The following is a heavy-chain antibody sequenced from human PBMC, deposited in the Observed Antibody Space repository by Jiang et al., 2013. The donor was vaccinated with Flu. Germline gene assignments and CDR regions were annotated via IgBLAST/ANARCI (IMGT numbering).Heavy chain of an antibody. CDR2: ISGSGGST. CDR3: VKAPRFSSSSYYFDF. CDR1: SYA. D-gene: IGHD6-6*01. Sequence: SYAMSWVRQAPGKGLQWVSIISGSGGSTYSADSVKGRFTISRDNSKNTLYLQMNSLRVEDTAVYYCVKAPRFSSSSYYFDFWGQGTLVTVSS. J-gene: IGHJ4*02. V-gene: IGHV3-23*01.